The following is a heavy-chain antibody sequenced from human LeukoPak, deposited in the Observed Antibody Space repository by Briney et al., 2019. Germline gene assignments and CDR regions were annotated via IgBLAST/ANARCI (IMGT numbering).Heavy chain of an antibody. CDR1: GFTFSTYA. D-gene: IGHD1-26*01. CDR3: AKDFYSGSSP. CDR2: ISYDGSSK. J-gene: IGHJ5*02. V-gene: IGHV3-30*04. Sequence: GGSLRLSCAASGFTFSTYAMHWVRQAPGKGLEWVAVISYDGSSKYYADSVKGRFTISRDNSKNTLFLQMNSLRTEDTAVYYCAKDFYSGSSPWGQGTLVTVSS.